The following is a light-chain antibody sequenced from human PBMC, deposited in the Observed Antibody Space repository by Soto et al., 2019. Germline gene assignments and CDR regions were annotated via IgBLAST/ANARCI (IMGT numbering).Light chain of an antibody. CDR1: IVNVGGFDY. J-gene: IGLJ3*02. CDR2: EVT. CDR3: SSYTSSSSWV. V-gene: IGLV2-14*01. Sequence: QSALTQPASVSGSPGQSITISCTGSIVNVGGFDYVSWYQQHPGKAPKLIISEVTNRPSGVSNRFSGSKSGNTASLTISGLQAEDEADYYCSSYTSSSSWVFGGGTKLTVL.